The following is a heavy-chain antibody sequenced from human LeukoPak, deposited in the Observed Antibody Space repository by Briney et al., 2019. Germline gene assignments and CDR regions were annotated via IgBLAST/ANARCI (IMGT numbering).Heavy chain of an antibody. Sequence: SETLSLTCTVSGGSINSYYRSRIRQPPGKGLEWIGYIYYSGSTNYNPSLKSRVTISVDTSKNQFSLKLSSVTAADTAVYYCARVPYCSGGSCYAGAFDIWGQGTMATVSS. J-gene: IGHJ3*02. D-gene: IGHD2-15*01. CDR3: ARVPYCSGGSCYAGAFDI. V-gene: IGHV4-59*01. CDR1: GGSINSYY. CDR2: IYYSGST.